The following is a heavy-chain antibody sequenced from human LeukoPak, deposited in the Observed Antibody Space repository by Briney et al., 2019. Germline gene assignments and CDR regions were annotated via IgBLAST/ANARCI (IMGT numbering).Heavy chain of an antibody. V-gene: IGHV4-59*01. CDR1: GGSISSYY. CDR3: AKSGWYQYSFDY. CDR2: IYYSGST. D-gene: IGHD6-19*01. J-gene: IGHJ4*02. Sequence: SETLSLTCTVSGGSISSYYWSWIRQPPGKGLEWIGYIYYSGSTNYNPSLKSRVTISVATSKTQLYLKLSSVNAADTAVYYCAKSGWYQYSFDYWGQGTLVTVSS.